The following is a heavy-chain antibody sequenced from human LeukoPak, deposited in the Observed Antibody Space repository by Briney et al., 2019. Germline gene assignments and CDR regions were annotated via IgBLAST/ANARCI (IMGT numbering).Heavy chain of an antibody. CDR3: ARGKLLRLYYYYMDV. D-gene: IGHD1-26*01. CDR1: GFTFSSYS. Sequence: PGGSLRLSCAASGFTFSSYSMNWVRQAPGKGLERVSSISSSSSYIYYADSVKGRFTISRDNAKNSLYLQMNSLRAEDTAVYYCARGKLLRLYYYYMDVWGKGTTVTVSS. V-gene: IGHV3-21*01. J-gene: IGHJ6*03. CDR2: ISSSSSYI.